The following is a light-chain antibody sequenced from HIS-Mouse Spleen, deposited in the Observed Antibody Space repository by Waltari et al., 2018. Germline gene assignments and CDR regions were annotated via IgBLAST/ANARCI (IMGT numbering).Light chain of an antibody. CDR1: SSDVGSYTL. V-gene: IGLV2-23*03. Sequence: QSALTQPASVSGSPGQSITISCTGTSSDVGSYTLVSWYQQLPGKAPKLMIYEGSKRRSGVSNRFSGSKSGNTASLTIAGLQAEDEADYYCCSYAGSSTFVVFGGGTKLTVL. J-gene: IGLJ2*01. CDR2: EGS. CDR3: CSYAGSSTFVV.